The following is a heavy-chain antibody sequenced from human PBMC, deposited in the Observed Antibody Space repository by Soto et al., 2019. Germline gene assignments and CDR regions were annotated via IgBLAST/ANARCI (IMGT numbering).Heavy chain of an antibody. D-gene: IGHD6-13*01. CDR1: GGSISSYY. CDR3: AGGTGYSSSWYFRMRGMDV. CDR2: INHSGST. J-gene: IGHJ6*02. Sequence: PSETLSLTCTVSGGSISSYYWSWIRQPPGKGLEWIGYINHSGSTNYNPSLKSRVTISVDTSKNQFSLKLSSVTAADTAVYYCAGGTGYSSSWYFRMRGMDVWGQGTTVTVSS. V-gene: IGHV4-59*12.